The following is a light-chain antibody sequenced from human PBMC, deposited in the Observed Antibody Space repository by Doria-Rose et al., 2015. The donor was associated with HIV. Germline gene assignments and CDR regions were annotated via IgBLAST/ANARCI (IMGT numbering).Light chain of an antibody. J-gene: IGKJ2*01. V-gene: IGKV1-39*01. CDR3: QQTYSFPYS. CDR1: QGITSN. Sequence: SASVGDRVTITCRASQGITSNLNWYQQKAGKAPKLLIFTATTLQSGVPSRFSGGGSGTDFTRTISSLQPEDFATYYCQQTYSFPYSFGQGTKLDIE. CDR2: TAT.